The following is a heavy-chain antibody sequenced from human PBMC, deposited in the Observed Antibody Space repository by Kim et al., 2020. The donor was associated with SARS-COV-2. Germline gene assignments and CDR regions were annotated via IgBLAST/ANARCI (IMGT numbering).Heavy chain of an antibody. Sequence: SETLSLTCTVSGGSISSYYWSWIRQPPGKGLEWIGYIYYSGSTNYNPSLKSRVTISVDTPKNQFSLKLSSVTAADTAVYYCARAGESGWFRVISGMDVWGQGTTVTVSS. CDR2: IYYSGST. CDR1: GGSISSYY. D-gene: IGHD3-10*01. CDR3: ARAGESGWFRVISGMDV. V-gene: IGHV4-59*13. J-gene: IGHJ6*02.